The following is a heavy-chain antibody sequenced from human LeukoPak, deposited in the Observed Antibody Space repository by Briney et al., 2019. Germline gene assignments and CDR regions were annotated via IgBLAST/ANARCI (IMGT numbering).Heavy chain of an antibody. V-gene: IGHV3-66*04. D-gene: IGHD4/OR15-4a*01. CDR2: IYSGGST. Sequence: GGSLRLSCAASGFTVSSNYMSWVRQAPGKGLEWVSVIYSGGSTYYADSVKGRFTISRDNSKNTLYLQMNSLRAEDTAVYYCAGQRRLSTWFDPWGQGTLVTVSS. CDR3: AGQRRLSTWFDP. CDR1: GFTVSSNY. J-gene: IGHJ5*02.